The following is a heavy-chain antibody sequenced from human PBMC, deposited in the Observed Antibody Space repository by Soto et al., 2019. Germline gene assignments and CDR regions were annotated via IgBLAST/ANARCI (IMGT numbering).Heavy chain of an antibody. J-gene: IGHJ4*02. CDR2: ISNNGDTA. V-gene: IGHV3-23*01. CDR3: AKSRVFIGAIVTLLDS. D-gene: IGHD3-16*02. CDR1: GFTFSSYA. Sequence: GGSLRLSCAASGFTFSSYAMSWVRQAPGKGLEWVASISNNGDTAYYADSVKGRFTISRGNSENTLYLQMNGLRADDTALYFCAKSRVFIGAIVTLLDSWGQGTQVTVSS.